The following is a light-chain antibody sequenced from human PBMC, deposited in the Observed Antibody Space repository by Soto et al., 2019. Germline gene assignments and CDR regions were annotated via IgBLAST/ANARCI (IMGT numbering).Light chain of an antibody. CDR1: QTISSW. CDR3: QHYNSYSGA. CDR2: KAS. V-gene: IGKV1-5*03. Sequence: DIQMTQSPSPVSESVGDRVTITCRASQTISSWLAWYQQKPGKAPKLLIYKASTLKSGVPSRFSGSGSGTEFTLTISSLQPDDFATYYCQHYNSYSGAFGQGTKVDIK. J-gene: IGKJ1*01.